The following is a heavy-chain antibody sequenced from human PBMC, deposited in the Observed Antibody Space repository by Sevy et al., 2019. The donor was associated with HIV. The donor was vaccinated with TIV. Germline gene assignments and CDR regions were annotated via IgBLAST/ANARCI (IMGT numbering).Heavy chain of an antibody. CDR2: INAAGGNT. J-gene: IGHJ6*02. CDR3: ARRGTGLDYYYGMDV. Sequence: ASVKVSCKASGYTFISYAIHWVRQAPGQGLQWMGWINAAGGNTNYSQNFQGRVTFSTDTSANTAYMELSSLRSEDTAVYYCARRGTGLDYYYGMDVWGQGTTVTVSS. V-gene: IGHV1-3*01. D-gene: IGHD1-1*01. CDR1: GYTFISYA.